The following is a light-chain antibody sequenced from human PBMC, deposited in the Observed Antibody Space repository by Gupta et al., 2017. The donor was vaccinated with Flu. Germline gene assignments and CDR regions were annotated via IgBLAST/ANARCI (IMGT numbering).Light chain of an antibody. CDR3: QQYDNWPPVT. Sequence: EIVMTQSPATLSVSPGERATLSCRASQSVSSNLAWYQQKPGQAPRLLIYGASTRDTGIPARFSGSGCGKKLFLTIISRQSEEFAVYYCQQYDNWPPVTFGGGNKVDIK. CDR1: QSVSSN. V-gene: IGKV3-15*01. CDR2: GAS. J-gene: IGKJ4*01.